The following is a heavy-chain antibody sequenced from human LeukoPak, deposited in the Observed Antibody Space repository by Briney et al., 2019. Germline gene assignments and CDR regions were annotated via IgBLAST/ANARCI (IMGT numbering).Heavy chain of an antibody. CDR1: GYTFTSYA. V-gene: IGHV1-3*01. J-gene: IGHJ5*02. CDR2: INAGNGNT. CDR3: ARVRIGCSGGSCYTNNWFDP. Sequence: ASVKVSCKASGYTFTSYAMHWVRQAPGQRLEWMGWINAGNGNTKYSQKLQGRVTMTTDTSTSTAYMELRSLRSDDTAVYYCARVRIGCSGGSCYTNNWFDPWGQGTLVTVSS. D-gene: IGHD2-15*01.